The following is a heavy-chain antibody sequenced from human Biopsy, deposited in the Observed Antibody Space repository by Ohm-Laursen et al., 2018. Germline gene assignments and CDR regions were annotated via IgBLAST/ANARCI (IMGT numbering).Heavy chain of an antibody. CDR1: GFPFSNYA. V-gene: IGHV3-7*01. Sequence: SLRLSCAASGFPFSNYAMTWVRQAPGKGLEWVANINQGGSENYYVESVKGRFTISRDNAKNSLYLQMNSLRAEDTAVYYCARDSLVGGLSWGQGTLVTVSS. J-gene: IGHJ5*02. CDR2: INQGGSEN. D-gene: IGHD2-8*02. CDR3: ARDSLVGGLS.